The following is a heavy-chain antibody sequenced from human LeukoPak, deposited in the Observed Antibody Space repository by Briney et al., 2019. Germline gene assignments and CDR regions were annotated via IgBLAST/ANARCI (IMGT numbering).Heavy chain of an antibody. Sequence: PSQTLSLTCTVSGGSISSGGYYWSWIRQHPGKGLEWIGSIYYSGSTYYNPSLKSRVTISVDTSKNQFSLKLSSVTAADTAVYYCARHIAVDIYYDFWSGYYNGGHFDYWGQGTLVTVSS. J-gene: IGHJ4*02. CDR3: ARHIAVDIYYDFWSGYYNGGHFDY. CDR1: GGSISSGGYY. D-gene: IGHD3-3*01. CDR2: IYYSGST. V-gene: IGHV4-30-2*03.